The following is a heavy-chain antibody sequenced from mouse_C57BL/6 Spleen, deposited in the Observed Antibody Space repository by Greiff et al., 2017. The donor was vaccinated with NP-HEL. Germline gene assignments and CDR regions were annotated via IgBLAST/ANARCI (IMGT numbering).Heavy chain of an antibody. CDR1: GFNIKDDY. CDR3: TTDYDRYFDV. D-gene: IGHD2-4*01. Sequence: DVKLQESGAELVRPGASVKLSCTASGFNIKDDYMHWVKQRPEQGLEWIGWIDPENGDTEYASKFQGKATITADTSSNTAYLQLSSLTSEDTAVYYCTTDYDRYFDVWGTGTTVTVSS. J-gene: IGHJ1*03. CDR2: IDPENGDT. V-gene: IGHV14-4*01.